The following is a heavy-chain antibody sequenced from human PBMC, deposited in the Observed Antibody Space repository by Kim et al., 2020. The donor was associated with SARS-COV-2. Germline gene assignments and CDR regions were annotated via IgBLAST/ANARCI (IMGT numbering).Heavy chain of an antibody. D-gene: IGHD3-9*01. Sequence: SETLSLTCAVYGGSFSGYYWSWIRQPPGKGLEWIGEINHSGSTNYNPSLKSRVTISVDTSKNQFSLKLSSVTAADTAVYYCARGLHPDGSLRPKKNYDILTGYKGYYFDYWGQGTLVTVSS. J-gene: IGHJ4*02. V-gene: IGHV4-34*01. CDR2: INHSGST. CDR3: ARGLHPDGSLRPKKNYDILTGYKGYYFDY. CDR1: GGSFSGYY.